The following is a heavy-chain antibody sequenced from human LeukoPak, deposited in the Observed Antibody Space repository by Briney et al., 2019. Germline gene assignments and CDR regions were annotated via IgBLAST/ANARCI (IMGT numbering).Heavy chain of an antibody. V-gene: IGHV4-34*01. Sequence: PSETLSLTCAVYGESFSGYYWSWIRQPPGKGLEWIGEINHSGTNNYNPSLESRVSISVDTSKNQFSLKMRSIIAADTAVYYCARARGAVGIDYWGQGTLVAVSS. D-gene: IGHD6-19*01. CDR2: INHSGTN. CDR3: ARARGAVGIDY. CDR1: GESFSGYY. J-gene: IGHJ4*02.